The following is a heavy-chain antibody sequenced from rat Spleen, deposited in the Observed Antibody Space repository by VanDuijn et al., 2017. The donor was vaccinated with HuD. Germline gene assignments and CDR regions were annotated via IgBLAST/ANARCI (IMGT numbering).Heavy chain of an antibody. Sequence: EVQLVESGGGLVQPGRSLKFSCAVSGFTFSDYAMAWVRQAPKKGLEWVATIVYDGSRIYYRDSVKGRFTISRDNAKGTLYLQMDSLRSEDTATYYCTTDRLGADYFDYWGQGVMVTVSS. CDR2: IVYDGSRI. CDR1: GFTFSDYA. D-gene: IGHD5-1*01. J-gene: IGHJ2*01. CDR3: TTDRLGADYFDY. V-gene: IGHV5-17*01.